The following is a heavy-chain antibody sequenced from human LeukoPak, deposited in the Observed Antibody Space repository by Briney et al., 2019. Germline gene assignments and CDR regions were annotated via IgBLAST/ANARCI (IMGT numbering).Heavy chain of an antibody. CDR1: GFTFSSYE. V-gene: IGHV3-48*03. J-gene: IGHJ4*02. CDR2: ISSSGSTI. CDR3: AKELRPNDY. D-gene: IGHD1-26*01. Sequence: SGGSLRLSCAASGFTFSSYEMNWVCQAPGKGLEWVSYISSSGSTIYYADSVKGRFTISRDNAKNSLYLQMNSLRAEDTAVYFCAKELRPNDYWGQGTLVTVSS.